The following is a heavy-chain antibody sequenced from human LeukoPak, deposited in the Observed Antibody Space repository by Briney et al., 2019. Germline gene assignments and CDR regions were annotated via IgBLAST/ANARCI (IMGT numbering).Heavy chain of an antibody. V-gene: IGHV4-38-2*01. D-gene: IGHD2-2*01. CDR2: IYHSGST. CDR1: GYSISSGYY. J-gene: IGHJ4*02. Sequence: SETLSLTCAVSGYSISSGYYWGWIRQPPGKGLEWIGSIYHSGSTYYNPSLKSRVTISVDTSKNQFSLKLSSVTAADTAVYYCARGVLGDCSSTSCPESLNFDYWGQGTLVTVSS. CDR3: ARGVLGDCSSTSCPESLNFDY.